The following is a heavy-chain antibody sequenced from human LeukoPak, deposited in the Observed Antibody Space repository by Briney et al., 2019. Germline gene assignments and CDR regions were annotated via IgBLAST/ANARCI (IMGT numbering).Heavy chain of an antibody. CDR2: ISWNSGGI. CDR1: GFTFDDYA. J-gene: IGHJ4*02. Sequence: PGRSLRLSCAASGFTFDDYAMHWVRQAPGKGLEWVSGISWNSGGIGHADSVKGRFTISRDNAKNSLYLQMNSLRAEDTALYYCAKDKSASLRYFDWLLYASFDYWGQGTLVTVSS. D-gene: IGHD3-9*01. V-gene: IGHV3-9*01. CDR3: AKDKSASLRYFDWLLYASFDY.